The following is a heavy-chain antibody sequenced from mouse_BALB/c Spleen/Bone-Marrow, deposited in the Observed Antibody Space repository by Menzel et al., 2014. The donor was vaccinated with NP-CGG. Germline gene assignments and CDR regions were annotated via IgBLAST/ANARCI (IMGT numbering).Heavy chain of an antibody. CDR3: ARHGDGYYDAMDY. J-gene: IGHJ4*01. V-gene: IGHV5-12-1*01. CDR1: GFAFSSYD. D-gene: IGHD2-3*01. Sequence: EVHLVESGGGLVKPGGSLKLSCAFSGFAFSSYDMSWVRQTPEKRLEWVAYISSGGGSTYYPDTVKGRSTISRDNAKNTLYLQMSSLKSEDTAMYYCARHGDGYYDAMDYWGQGTSVTVSS. CDR2: ISSGGGST.